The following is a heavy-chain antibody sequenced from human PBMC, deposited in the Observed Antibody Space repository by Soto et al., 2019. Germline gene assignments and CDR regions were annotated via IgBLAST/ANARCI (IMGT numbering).Heavy chain of an antibody. CDR2: IYYSGST. J-gene: IGHJ3*02. CDR3: ARVVAYCGGDCSGAFDI. Sequence: PSETLSLTCTVSGGSISSGGYYWSWIRQHPGKGLEWIGYIYYSGSTYYNPSLKSRVTISVDTSKNQFSLKPSSVTAADTAVYYCARVVAYCGGDCSGAFDIWGQGTMVTVSS. D-gene: IGHD2-21*02. V-gene: IGHV4-31*03. CDR1: GGSISSGGYY.